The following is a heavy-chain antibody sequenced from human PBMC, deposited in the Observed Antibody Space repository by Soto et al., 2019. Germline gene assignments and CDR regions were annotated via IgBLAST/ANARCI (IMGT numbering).Heavy chain of an antibody. V-gene: IGHV4-31*03. CDR1: GGSISSGGYY. CDR3: ARDVASLSSGGSPGGLDY. CDR2: IYYSGST. D-gene: IGHD2-15*01. Sequence: SETLSLTCTVSGGSISSGGYYWSWIRQHPGKGLEWIGYIYYSGSTYYNPSLKSRVTISVDTSKNQFSLKLSSVTAADTAVYYCARDVASLSSGGSPGGLDYWGQGTLVTVSS. J-gene: IGHJ4*02.